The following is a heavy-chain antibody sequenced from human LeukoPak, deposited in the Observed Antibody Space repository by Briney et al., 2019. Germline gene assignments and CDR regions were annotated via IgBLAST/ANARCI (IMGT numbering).Heavy chain of an antibody. V-gene: IGHV4-39*07. J-gene: IGHJ4*02. CDR2: IYYSGST. Sequence: SETLSLTCTVSGGSISSSSYYWGWIRQPPGKGLEWIGSIYYSGSTYYNPSLKSRVTISVDTSKNQFSLKLSSVTAADTAVYYCARIHGYNTYQTTVWGQGTLVTVSS. D-gene: IGHD5-24*01. CDR1: GGSISSSSYY. CDR3: ARIHGYNTYQTTV.